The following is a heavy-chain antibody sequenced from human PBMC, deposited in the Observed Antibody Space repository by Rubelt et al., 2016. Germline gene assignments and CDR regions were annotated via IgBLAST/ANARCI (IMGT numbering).Heavy chain of an antibody. CDR2: IYYSGST. D-gene: IGHD3-3*01. V-gene: IGHV4-39*01. CDR1: GGSISSSSYY. J-gene: IGHJ4*02. CDR3: ARMYDFWSGYHFDY. Sequence: LVKPSETLSLTCTVSGGSISSSSYYWGWIRQPPGKGLEWIGSIYYSGSTYYNPSLKSRVTISVDTSKNQFSLKLSSVTAADTAVYYCARMYDFWSGYHFDYWGQGTLVTVSS.